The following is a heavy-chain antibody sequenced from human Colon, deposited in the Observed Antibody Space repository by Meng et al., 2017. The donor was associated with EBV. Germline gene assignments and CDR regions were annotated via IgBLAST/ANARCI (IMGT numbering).Heavy chain of an antibody. Sequence: QVILVQSGAEVKKPGSSVKVSCXXSGGTFSTDAITWVRQAPGQGFEWMGGIIPVSGTPDYAQKFQGRLTISVDESTKTFYMELSSLRSEDTAVYYCASQGGYCTGGTCYSIDYWGPGSLVTVFS. J-gene: IGHJ4*02. CDR1: GGTFSTDA. D-gene: IGHD2-15*01. CDR2: IIPVSGTP. V-gene: IGHV1-69*01. CDR3: ASQGGYCTGGTCYSIDY.